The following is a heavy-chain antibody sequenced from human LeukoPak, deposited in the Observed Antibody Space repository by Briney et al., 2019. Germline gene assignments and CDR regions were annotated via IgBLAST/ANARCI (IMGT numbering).Heavy chain of an antibody. V-gene: IGHV4-34*01. CDR2: INHSGST. CDR1: GGSFSGYY. Sequence: SETLSLTCAVYGGSFSGYYWSWIRQPPGKGLEWIGEINHSGSTNYNPSLKSRVTISVDTSKNQFSLELSSVTAADTAVYYCARLVVVAAPVDYWGQGTLVTVSS. CDR3: ARLVVVAAPVDY. D-gene: IGHD2-15*01. J-gene: IGHJ4*02.